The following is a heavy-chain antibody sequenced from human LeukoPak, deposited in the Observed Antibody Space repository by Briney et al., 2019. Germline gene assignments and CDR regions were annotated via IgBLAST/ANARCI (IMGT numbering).Heavy chain of an antibody. CDR3: AALYYYDSSGYYPPDY. CDR1: GFTFTSSA. Sequence: SVKVSCKASGFTFTSSAMQWVRQARGQRLEWIGWIVVGSGNTNYAQKFQERVTITRDMSTSTAYMELSSLRSGDTAVYYCAALYYYDSSGYYPPDYWGQGTLVTVSS. V-gene: IGHV1-58*02. D-gene: IGHD3-22*01. CDR2: IVVGSGNT. J-gene: IGHJ4*02.